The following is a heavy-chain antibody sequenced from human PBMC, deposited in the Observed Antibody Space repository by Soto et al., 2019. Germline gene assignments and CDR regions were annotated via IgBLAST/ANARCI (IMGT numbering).Heavy chain of an antibody. CDR3: ARGGTQIDY. J-gene: IGHJ4*02. CDR2: ISAYNGNT. V-gene: IGHV1-18*01. Sequence: QVQLVQSGAEVKKPGASVKVSCKASGYTFTNFGISWVRQAPGQGLEWMGWISAYNGNTNYAQKFQGRVNMNTDTSTSTAYMAVQSLRFDDTAVYYCARGGTQIDYWGKGTLVTVSS. CDR1: GYTFTNFG. D-gene: IGHD3-16*01.